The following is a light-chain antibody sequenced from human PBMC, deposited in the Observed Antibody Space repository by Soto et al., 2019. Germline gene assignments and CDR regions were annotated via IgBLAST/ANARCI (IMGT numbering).Light chain of an antibody. J-gene: IGKJ1*01. V-gene: IGKV1-12*01. Sequence: IQMTQSPSSVSASVGDRVILTCRASQRISSWLAWYHLRPGKAPKLLIYATSTLETGVPSRFSGSGSGRDFTLTIISMQPEELGTYFRQQANRVQWTFGQGTKVEVK. CDR2: ATS. CDR1: QRISSW. CDR3: QQANRVQWT.